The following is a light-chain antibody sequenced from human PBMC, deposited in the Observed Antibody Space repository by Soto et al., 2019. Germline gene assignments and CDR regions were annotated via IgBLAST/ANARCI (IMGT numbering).Light chain of an antibody. CDR2: DAS. CDR3: KHYGRSPIT. Sequence: EIEITQSPATPSLAPGERATLSCRASQSVNNYLAWYQQKPGQAHRLLIYDASNRATGIQDRFSGSGSATDFTLTIRRLEPEDFALYYCKHYGRSPITFGQGTRLEIK. J-gene: IGKJ5*01. V-gene: IGKV3-20*01. CDR1: QSVNNY.